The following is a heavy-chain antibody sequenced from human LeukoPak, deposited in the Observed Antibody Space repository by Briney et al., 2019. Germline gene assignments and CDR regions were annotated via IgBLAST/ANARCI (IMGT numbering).Heavy chain of an antibody. CDR1: GGSISNYF. V-gene: IGHV4-59*01. Sequence: SETLSLTCTVSGGSISNYFWSWIRQPPGKGLECIGYIYHSDNTNYNPSLKSRVTVSVDTSKNQFSLKLSTVTAADTAVYYCARLKYYYDGSGYRAEYFQHWGQGTLVTASS. CDR3: ARLKYYYDGSGYRAEYFQH. J-gene: IGHJ1*01. CDR2: IYHSDNT. D-gene: IGHD3-22*01.